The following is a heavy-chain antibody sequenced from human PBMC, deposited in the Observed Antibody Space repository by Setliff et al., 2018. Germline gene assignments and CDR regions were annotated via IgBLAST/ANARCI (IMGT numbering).Heavy chain of an antibody. J-gene: IGHJ3*02. Sequence: SETLSLTCTVSGGSISSYYWSWIRQPPGKGLEWIGYIYYSGSTNYNPSLKSRVTISVDTSKNQFSLKLSSVTAAGTAVYYCARAGLGYSSGWYGHDAFDIWDQGTMVTVSS. V-gene: IGHV4-59*01. CDR2: IYYSGST. CDR3: ARAGLGYSSGWYGHDAFDI. D-gene: IGHD6-19*01. CDR1: GGSISSYY.